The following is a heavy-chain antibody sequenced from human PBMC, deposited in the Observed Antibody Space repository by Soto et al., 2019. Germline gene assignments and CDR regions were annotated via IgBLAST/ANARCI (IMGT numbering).Heavy chain of an antibody. CDR2: ITWNSGSI. CDR3: TKEHCNGDKCYIDY. V-gene: IGHV3-9*01. CDR1: GFTFDDYA. D-gene: IGHD2-15*01. Sequence: EVQLVESGGGLVQPGRSLRLSCAASGFTFDDYAMNWVRQVPGKGLEWVSGITWNSGSIAYADSVKGRFTISRDNAKNSLHLQMNSLRDEDTALYYCTKEHCNGDKCYIDYWGQGTLVTVSS. J-gene: IGHJ4*02.